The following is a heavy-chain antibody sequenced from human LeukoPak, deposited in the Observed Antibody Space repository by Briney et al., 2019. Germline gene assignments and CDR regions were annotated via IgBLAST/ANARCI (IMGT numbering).Heavy chain of an antibody. CDR2: FSGGGDYI. V-gene: IGHV3-23*01. CDR3: ARKLLYYDRSGPSFDY. CDR1: GFIFNTYG. J-gene: IGHJ4*02. D-gene: IGHD3-22*01. Sequence: GGSLRLSCAVSGFIFNTYGIKWVRHALGKGLAWFSPFSGGGDYIYYTLSVKGRFSLSRDNSKNTLYLQRNSLRPDDTAVYYCARKLLYYDRSGPSFDYWGQGTLVTVSS.